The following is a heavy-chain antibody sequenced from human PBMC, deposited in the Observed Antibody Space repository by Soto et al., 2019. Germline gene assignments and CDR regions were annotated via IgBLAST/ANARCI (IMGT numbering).Heavy chain of an antibody. Sequence: EVQLVESGGGLVKPGGSLRLSCAASGFTFSSYSMNWVRRAPGKGLEWVSSISSSSRYIYYADSVKGRFTISRDNAKDSLYLQMNSLRAEDTAVYYCARDLYSSSARYFDYWGQGTLVTVSS. CDR3: ARDLYSSSARYFDY. D-gene: IGHD6-6*01. V-gene: IGHV3-21*01. J-gene: IGHJ4*02. CDR2: ISSSSRYI. CDR1: GFTFSSYS.